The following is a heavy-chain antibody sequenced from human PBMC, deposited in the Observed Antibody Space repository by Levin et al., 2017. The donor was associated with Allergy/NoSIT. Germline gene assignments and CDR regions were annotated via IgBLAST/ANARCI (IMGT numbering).Heavy chain of an antibody. J-gene: IGHJ1*01. Sequence: SGPTLVKPTQTLTLTCTFSGFSLSPSGVGVGWIRQPPGKALEWLALIYWDDDKRYNPSLKSRLTITKGTSKNQVVFTMTNMDPVDTATYYCAHSAYSSVYFQHWGQGTLVTVSS. CDR3: AHSAYSSVYFQH. CDR2: IYWDDDK. V-gene: IGHV2-5*02. CDR1: GFSLSPSGVG. D-gene: IGHD6-25*01.